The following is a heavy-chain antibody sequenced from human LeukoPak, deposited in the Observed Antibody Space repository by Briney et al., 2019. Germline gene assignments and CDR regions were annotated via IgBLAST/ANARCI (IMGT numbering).Heavy chain of an antibody. V-gene: IGHV4-31*03. CDR1: GGSISSGGYY. Sequence: SQTLSLTCTVSGGSISSGGYYWSWIRQHPGKDLEWIGYIYYSGSTYYNPSLKSRVTISVDTSKNQFSLKLSSVTAADTAVYYCARDGRGGGLDYWGQGTLVTVSS. CDR2: IYYSGST. D-gene: IGHD2-15*01. J-gene: IGHJ4*02. CDR3: ARDGRGGGLDY.